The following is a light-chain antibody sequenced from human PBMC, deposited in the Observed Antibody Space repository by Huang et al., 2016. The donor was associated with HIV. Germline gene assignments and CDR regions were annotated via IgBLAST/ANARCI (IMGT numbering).Light chain of an antibody. Sequence: EVVLTQSPATLSLSPGERATLSCRAIHSVGTSLAGYQQKPGQAPRVIICHASNRATGIPARFSGSGSGTDFTLTINSLEPEDVAIYYCQQRSNWPPAYTFGQGTKLEIK. CDR3: QQRSNWPPAYT. CDR1: HSVGTS. V-gene: IGKV3-11*01. CDR2: HAS. J-gene: IGKJ2*01.